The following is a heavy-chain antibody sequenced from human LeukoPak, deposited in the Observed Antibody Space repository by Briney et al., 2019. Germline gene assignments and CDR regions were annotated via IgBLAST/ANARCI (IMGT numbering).Heavy chain of an antibody. V-gene: IGHV3-23*01. CDR3: AKDLDYYDSSGYYNGAFDI. J-gene: IGHJ3*02. Sequence: GGSLRLSRAASGFTFSSYAMSWVRQAPGKGLEWVSAISGSGGSTYYADSVKGRFTISRDNSKNTLYLQMNSLRAEDTAVYYCAKDLDYYDSSGYYNGAFDIWGQGTMVTVSS. D-gene: IGHD3-22*01. CDR1: GFTFSSYA. CDR2: ISGSGGST.